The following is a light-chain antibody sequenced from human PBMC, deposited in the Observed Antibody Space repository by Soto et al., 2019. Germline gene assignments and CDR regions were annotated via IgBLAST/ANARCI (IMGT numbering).Light chain of an antibody. J-gene: IGKJ1*01. CDR3: LQDINYPWT. CDR1: QSISSY. CDR2: KAS. V-gene: IGKV1-6*01. Sequence: IQMTQSPSSLSASVGDRVTITCRASQSISSYLNWYQQKPGKAPKLLIYKASTLKSGVPSRFSGSGSGTDFTLAISSLQPEDSATYYCLQDINYPWTFGQRTNVDIK.